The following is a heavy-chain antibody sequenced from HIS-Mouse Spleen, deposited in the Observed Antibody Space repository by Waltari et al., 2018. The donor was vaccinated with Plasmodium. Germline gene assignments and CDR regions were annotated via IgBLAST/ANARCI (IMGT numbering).Heavy chain of an antibody. Sequence: EVQLVESGGGLVQPGGSLRLSCAASGFTFSSYWMSWVRQAQGKGLEWVANINQDGSEKYKVDSVKGRFTVSRDNAKNSLYLQMNSLRAEDTAVYYWASSWYWYFDLWGRGTLVTVSS. J-gene: IGHJ2*01. CDR1: GFTFSSYW. CDR2: INQDGSEK. D-gene: IGHD6-13*01. CDR3: ASSWYWYFDL. V-gene: IGHV3-7*01.